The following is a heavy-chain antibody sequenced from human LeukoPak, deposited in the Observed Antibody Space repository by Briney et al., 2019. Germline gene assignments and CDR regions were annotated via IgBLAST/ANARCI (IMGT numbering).Heavy chain of an antibody. D-gene: IGHD6-19*01. CDR2: IWFDGGNK. CDR3: ARDRVSYRSGWSTRWVDY. Sequence: GGSLRLSCAASGFTLSSYCMHWVRQAPGKGLEWVAVIWFDGGNKYYADSVKGRFTISRDNSKNTLYLQMNSLRAEDTAVYYCARDRVSYRSGWSTRWVDYWGQGTLVTVSS. CDR1: GFTLSSYC. V-gene: IGHV3-33*01. J-gene: IGHJ4*02.